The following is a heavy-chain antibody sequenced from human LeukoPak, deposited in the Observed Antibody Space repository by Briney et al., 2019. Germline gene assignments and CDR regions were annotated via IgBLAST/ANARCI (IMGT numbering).Heavy chain of an antibody. Sequence: SETLSLTCTVSGGSISSSSYYWGWIRQPPGKGLEWIGSIYYSGSTYYNPSLKGRVTISVDTSKNQFSLKLSSVTAADTAVYYCAGENSSSSWADYWGQGTLVTVSS. CDR2: IYYSGST. CDR3: AGENSSSSWADY. D-gene: IGHD6-13*01. V-gene: IGHV4-39*07. J-gene: IGHJ4*02. CDR1: GGSISSSSYY.